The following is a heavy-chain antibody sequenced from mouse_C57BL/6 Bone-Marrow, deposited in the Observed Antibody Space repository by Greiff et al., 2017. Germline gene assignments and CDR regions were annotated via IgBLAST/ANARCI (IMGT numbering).Heavy chain of an antibody. V-gene: IGHV1-52*01. CDR3: ARKGYYYGSSDYFDY. D-gene: IGHD1-1*01. CDR2: IDPSDSET. Sequence: VQLQQPGAELVRPGSSVKLSCKASGYTFTSYWMHWVKQRPIQGLDWIGNIDPSDSETHYNQKFKDKATLTVDKSSSTAYMQLSSLTSEDSAVYYCARKGYYYGSSDYFDYWGQGTTLTVSS. J-gene: IGHJ2*01. CDR1: GYTFTSYW.